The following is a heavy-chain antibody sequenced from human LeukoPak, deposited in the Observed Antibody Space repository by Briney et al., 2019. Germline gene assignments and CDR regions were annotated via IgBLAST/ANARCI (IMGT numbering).Heavy chain of an antibody. D-gene: IGHD3-10*01. CDR3: ARAPRKFRGIIVTPLYYFDY. CDR1: GFTFSSYW. J-gene: IGHJ4*02. V-gene: IGHV3-7*03. CDR2: IKQDGSEK. Sequence: GGSLGLSCAASGFTFSSYWMSWVRQAPGKGLEWVANIKQDGSEKYYVDSVKGRFTISRDNAKNSLYLQMNSLRAEDTAIYYCARAPRKFRGIIVTPLYYFDYWGQGALVTVSS.